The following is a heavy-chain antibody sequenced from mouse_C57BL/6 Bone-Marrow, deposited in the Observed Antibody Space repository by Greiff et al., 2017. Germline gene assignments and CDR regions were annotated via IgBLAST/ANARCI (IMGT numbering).Heavy chain of an antibody. CDR3: ARWLLPYYVDY. V-gene: IGHV1-81*01. CDR1: GYTFTSYG. D-gene: IGHD2-3*01. Sequence: QVQLQQSGAELARPGASVKLSCKASGYTFTSYGISWVKQRTGQGLEWIGEIYPRSGNTYYNEKFKGKATLTAAKSSSTAYMDLRSLTSEDSAVYFCARWLLPYYVDYWGQGTTLTVSS. J-gene: IGHJ2*01. CDR2: IYPRSGNT.